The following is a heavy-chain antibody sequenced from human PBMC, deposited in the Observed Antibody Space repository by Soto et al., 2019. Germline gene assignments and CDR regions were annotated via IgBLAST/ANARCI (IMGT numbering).Heavy chain of an antibody. CDR1: GFTFSNYG. J-gene: IGHJ4*02. CDR3: ARTDRYDSRSTGCANRFDS. CDR2: VTVDGGT. Sequence: EVQLLESGGALVQPGGSLRLFCAASGFTFSNYGMPWVRLAPGKGLEWVSTVTVDGGTYFDNTVKGRFTMSRDIYKSTVYLQMDSLRAEDTDIYYCARTDRYDSRSTGCANRFDSWGQGTLVTVSS. V-gene: IGHV3-23*01. D-gene: IGHD2-8*02.